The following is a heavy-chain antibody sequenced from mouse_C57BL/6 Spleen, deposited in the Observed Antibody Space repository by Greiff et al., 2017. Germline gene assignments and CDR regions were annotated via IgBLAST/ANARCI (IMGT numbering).Heavy chain of an antibody. CDR2: IWRGGST. D-gene: IGHD1-1*01. J-gene: IGHJ3*01. Sequence: VKLMESGPGLVQPSQSLSITCTASGFSLTSYGVHWVRQSPGKGLEWLGVIWRGGSTAYNAAFMSRLSITRDNAKSQVFFKMNSLQADDTAIDYCAKNYGSSPAWFAYWGQGTLVTVSA. CDR3: AKNYGSSPAWFAY. CDR1: GFSLTSYG. V-gene: IGHV2-5*01.